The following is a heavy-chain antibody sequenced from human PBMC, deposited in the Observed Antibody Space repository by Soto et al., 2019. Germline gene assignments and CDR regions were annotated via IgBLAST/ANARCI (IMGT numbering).Heavy chain of an antibody. Sequence: SQTLSLTCAISGETVSSNSAAWTWIRQSPSRGLEWLGKTYYRSKWYNEYAVSVKSRISINADTSKNQFSLQLDSVTPEDTAVYYCARGGYSMDVWGQGTTVTVSS. CDR3: ARGGYSMDV. CDR2: TYYRSKWYN. V-gene: IGHV6-1*01. CDR1: GETVSSNSAA. J-gene: IGHJ6*02.